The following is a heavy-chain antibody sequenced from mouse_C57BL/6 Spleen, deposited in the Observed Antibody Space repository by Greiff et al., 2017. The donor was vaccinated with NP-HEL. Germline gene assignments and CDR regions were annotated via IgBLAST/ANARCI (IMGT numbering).Heavy chain of an antibody. V-gene: IGHV1-52*01. Sequence: QVQLQQSGAELVRPGSSVKLSCKASGYTFTSYWMHWVKQRPIQGLEWIGNIDPSASETHSNQKFKDKATLTVDKSSSTAYMQLSSLTSEDSAVYYCALLRYWYFDVWGTGTTVTVSS. J-gene: IGHJ1*03. CDR2: IDPSASET. D-gene: IGHD1-1*01. CDR1: GYTFTSYW. CDR3: ALLRYWYFDV.